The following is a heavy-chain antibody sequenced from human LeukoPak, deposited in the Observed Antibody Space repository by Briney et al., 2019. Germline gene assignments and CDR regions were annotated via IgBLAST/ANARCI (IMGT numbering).Heavy chain of an antibody. CDR2: ISGSAGST. CDR3: AKEVGYYGLGRFPD. Sequence: GGTLRLSCAASGFTFSSSGMTWVRQAPGKGLEWVAAISGSAGSTQYADAVKGRFTISRDNSKNTIHLQMDSLRADDTAVYYCAKEVGYYGLGRFPDWGQGTLVTVSS. CDR1: GFTFSSSG. D-gene: IGHD3-10*01. J-gene: IGHJ4*02. V-gene: IGHV3-23*01.